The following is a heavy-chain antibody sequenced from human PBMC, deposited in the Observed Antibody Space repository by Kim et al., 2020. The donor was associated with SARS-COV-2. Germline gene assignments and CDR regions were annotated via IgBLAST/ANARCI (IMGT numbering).Heavy chain of an antibody. CDR3: TRGSGWYGN. V-gene: IGHV4-4*07. J-gene: IGHJ4*02. D-gene: IGHD6-19*01. CDR2: GTT. Sequence: GTTNYNPPLKSRVPMSVDRSQNQFSLKLGSVTAADTAVYCCTRGSGWYGNWGQGTLVTVSS.